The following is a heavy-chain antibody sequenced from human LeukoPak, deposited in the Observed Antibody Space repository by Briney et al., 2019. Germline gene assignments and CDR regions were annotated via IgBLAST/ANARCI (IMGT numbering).Heavy chain of an antibody. J-gene: IGHJ4*02. CDR2: IYYSGIT. V-gene: IGHV4-39*01. CDR3: ARHRWMEVYGSGSYYVDY. D-gene: IGHD3-10*01. Sequence: SETLSLTCTVSGDSINSRSYYWGWIRQPPGKGLEWIGSIYYSGITYYNPSLKSRVTISVDTSENQFSLRLISVTAADTAVYYCARHRWMEVYGSGSYYVDYWGQGTLVTVSS. CDR1: GDSINSRSYY.